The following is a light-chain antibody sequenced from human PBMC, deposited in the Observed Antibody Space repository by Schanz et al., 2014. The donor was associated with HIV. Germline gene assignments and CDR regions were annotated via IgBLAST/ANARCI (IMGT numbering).Light chain of an antibody. J-gene: IGKJ2*01. CDR3: HQYYIAPHT. Sequence: DIVMTQSPDSLAVSIGERGTISCKSSQNILHSSNTKNYLAWYQQKPGQPPKLLFYWAYIRESGVPDRFSASGSGTDFTLTISSLQAEDVAVYFCHQYYIAPHTFGQGTKLEI. V-gene: IGKV4-1*01. CDR1: QNILHSSNTKNY. CDR2: WAY.